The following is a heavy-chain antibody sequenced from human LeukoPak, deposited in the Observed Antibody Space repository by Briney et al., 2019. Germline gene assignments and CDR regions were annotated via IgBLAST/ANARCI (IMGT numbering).Heavy chain of an antibody. CDR2: ISWNSGSI. CDR1: GFTFSSYT. V-gene: IGHV3-9*01. J-gene: IGHJ4*02. D-gene: IGHD6-13*01. CDR3: AKDISSSWNTPFDY. Sequence: PGGSLRLSCAASGFTFSSYTMNWVRQAPGKGLEWVSGISWNSGSIGYADSVKGRFTISRGNAKNSLYLQMNSLRAEDTALYYCAKDISSSWNTPFDYWGQGTLVTVSS.